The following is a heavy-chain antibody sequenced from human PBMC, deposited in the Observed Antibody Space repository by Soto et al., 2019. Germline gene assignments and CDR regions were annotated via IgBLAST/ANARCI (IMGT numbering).Heavy chain of an antibody. CDR2: IYYSGST. D-gene: IGHD3-22*01. Sequence: PSETLSLTCPFSGGSISSGGYYWSWIRQHPGKGLEWIGYIYYSGSTYYNPSLKSRVTISVDTSKNQFSLKLSSVTAADTAVYYCARVSDYYDSSGFDYWGQGTLVTVSS. CDR1: GGSISSGGYY. CDR3: ARVSDYYDSSGFDY. V-gene: IGHV4-31*03. J-gene: IGHJ4*02.